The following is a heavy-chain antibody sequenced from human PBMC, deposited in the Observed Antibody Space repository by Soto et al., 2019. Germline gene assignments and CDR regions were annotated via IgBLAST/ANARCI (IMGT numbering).Heavy chain of an antibody. CDR1: GFTFSSYA. Sequence: HPGGSLRLSCAASGFTFSSYAMHWVRQAPGKGLEWVAVISYDGSNKYYADSVKGRFTISRDNSKNTLYLQMNSLRAEDTAVYYCARARERLNDAFDMWGQGTVVTVSS. V-gene: IGHV3-30-3*01. CDR2: ISYDGSNK. J-gene: IGHJ3*02. D-gene: IGHD3-16*01. CDR3: ARARERLNDAFDM.